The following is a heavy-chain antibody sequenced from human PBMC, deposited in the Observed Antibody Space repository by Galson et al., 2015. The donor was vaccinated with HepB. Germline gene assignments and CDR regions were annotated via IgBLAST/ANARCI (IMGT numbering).Heavy chain of an antibody. J-gene: IGHJ4*02. Sequence: TLSLTCTVSGDSISSGGYYWSWIRQHPGKGLEWIGYIYNSGSTYYNPSLKNRVTISVDTSKNQFSLKLTSVIVADTAVYYCASTKAPTGYYNRGFDYWGQGTLVTVSS. CDR1: GDSISSGGYY. CDR3: ASTKAPTGYYNRGFDY. CDR2: IYNSGST. V-gene: IGHV4-31*03. D-gene: IGHD3-9*01.